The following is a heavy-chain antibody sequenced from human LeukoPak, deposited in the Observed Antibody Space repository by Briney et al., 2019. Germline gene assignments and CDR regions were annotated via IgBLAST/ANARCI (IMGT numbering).Heavy chain of an antibody. CDR1: GFIFNTFG. CDR3: ARDRRGSSGWYGNVEKGLFDY. J-gene: IGHJ4*02. D-gene: IGHD6-19*01. V-gene: IGHV3-21*01. Sequence: GGSLRLSCSASGFIFNTFGMNWVRQAPGKGLEWVSSITSTTTYTYYADSVKGRFTISRDNAKNSLYLQMNSLRAEDTAVYYCARDRRGSSGWYGNVEKGLFDYWGQGTLVTVSS. CDR2: ITSTTTYT.